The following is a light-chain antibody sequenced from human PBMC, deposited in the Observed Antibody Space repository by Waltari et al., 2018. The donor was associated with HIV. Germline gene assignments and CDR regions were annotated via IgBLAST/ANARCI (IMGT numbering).Light chain of an antibody. V-gene: IGLV7-46*01. CDR2: DTI. CDR3: WLFYSGIWV. J-gene: IGLJ3*02. CDR1: PGPVTSGHF. Sequence: QAVVTQEPSLTVSPGGTVTLTCGSSPGPVTSGHFPFWFQQKPGQVPRTLIYDTINKQSWTPARFSGSIFGGKAALTLSGAQPEDEAEYYCWLFYSGIWVFGGGTKLTVL.